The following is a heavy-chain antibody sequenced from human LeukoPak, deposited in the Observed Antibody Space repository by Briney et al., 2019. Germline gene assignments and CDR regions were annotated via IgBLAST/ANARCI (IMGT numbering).Heavy chain of an antibody. D-gene: IGHD3-22*01. CDR3: GQHYYDSSGYYFSDPTTGYGMDV. CDR2: ISSSSSYI. V-gene: IGHV3-21*01. Sequence: GVLRLSCAASGFTFSSYSMNWVRRAPGKGLEWVSSISSSSSYIYYADSVKGRFTISRDNAKNSLYLQMNSLRAEDTAVYYCGQHYYDSSGYYFSDPTTGYGMDVWGQGTTVTVSS. J-gene: IGHJ6*02. CDR1: GFTFSSYS.